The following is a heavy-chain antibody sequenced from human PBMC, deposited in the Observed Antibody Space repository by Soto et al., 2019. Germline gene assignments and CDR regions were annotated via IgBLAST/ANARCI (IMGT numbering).Heavy chain of an antibody. CDR2: IQDGGSI. V-gene: IGHV3-66*01. D-gene: IGHD3-10*01. Sequence: EVLLEESGGDLVQPGGSLRLSCAASGFSVSNNYMTWVRQVPGKGLEWVSVIQDGGSITYADSGRDRFTISRDSSKNTVFLQMSSLRPEDTAVYFCARGEGSGSNALGQWGQGPLVTVSS. J-gene: IGHJ4*02. CDR3: ARGEGSGSNALGQ. CDR1: GFSVSNNY.